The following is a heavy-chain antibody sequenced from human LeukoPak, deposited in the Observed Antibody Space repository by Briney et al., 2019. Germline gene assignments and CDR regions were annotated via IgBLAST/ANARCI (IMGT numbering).Heavy chain of an antibody. J-gene: IGHJ5*02. D-gene: IGHD6-19*01. Sequence: SETLSLTCTVSGDSISSSSYYWGWIRQPPRKGLEWIGTIYYSGSAYYNPSLKSRVTISVDTSKNQFSLKLSSVTAADTAVFYCARGIAVAGSSPFDPWGQGTLVTVSS. CDR2: IYYSGSA. CDR1: GDSISSSSYY. CDR3: ARGIAVAGSSPFDP. V-gene: IGHV4-39*07.